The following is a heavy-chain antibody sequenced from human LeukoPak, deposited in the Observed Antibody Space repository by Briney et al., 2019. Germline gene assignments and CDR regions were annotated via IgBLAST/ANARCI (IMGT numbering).Heavy chain of an antibody. CDR2: IIPIFGTA. CDR3: ARAQRLWFGELLPFDY. CDR1: GGTFSSYA. J-gene: IGHJ4*02. D-gene: IGHD3-10*01. V-gene: IGHV1-69*01. Sequence: ASVKVSCKASGGTFSSYAISWVRQAPGQGLEWMGGIIPIFGTANYAQKFQGRVTITADESTSTAYMELSSLRSEDTAVYYCARAQRLWFGELLPFDYWGQGTLVTVSS.